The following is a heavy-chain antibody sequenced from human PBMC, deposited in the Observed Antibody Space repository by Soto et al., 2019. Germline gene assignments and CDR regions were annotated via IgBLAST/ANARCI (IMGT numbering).Heavy chain of an antibody. CDR3: RRDECGGDCYWDYYYGMDV. V-gene: IGHV1-69*04. D-gene: IGHD2-21*02. CDR2: IIPILGIA. J-gene: IGHJ6*02. Sequence: SVKVSCKASGGTFSSYTISWVRQAPGQGLEWMGRIIPILGIANYAQKFQGRVTITADKSTSTAYMEMSSLRSEDTAVYYCRRDECGGDCYWDYYYGMDVWGQGTTVTVSS. CDR1: GGTFSSYT.